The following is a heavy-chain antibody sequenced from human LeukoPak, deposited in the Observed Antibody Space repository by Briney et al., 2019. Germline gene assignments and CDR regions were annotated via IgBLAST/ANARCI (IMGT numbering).Heavy chain of an antibody. CDR2: IYYSGST. Sequence: PSETLSLTRTVSGGSISNYYWNWIRQPPGKGLEWIGYIYYSGSTNYNPSLKSRVTISVDTSKNQFSLRLTSVSAADTAVYYCARGFDSKSTYFDYWGQGTLLTVSS. CDR3: ARGFDSKSTYFDY. D-gene: IGHD5-12*01. CDR1: GGSISNYY. J-gene: IGHJ4*02. V-gene: IGHV4-59*01.